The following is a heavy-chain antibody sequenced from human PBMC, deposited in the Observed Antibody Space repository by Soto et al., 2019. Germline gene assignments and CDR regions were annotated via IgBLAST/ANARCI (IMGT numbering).Heavy chain of an antibody. J-gene: IGHJ3*02. CDR1: GGTFSSYT. CDR3: ARDIGYSGYDRPDAFDI. CDR2: IIPILGIA. D-gene: IGHD5-12*01. Sequence: QVQLVQSGAEVKKPGSSVKVSCKASGGTFSSYTISWVRQAPGQGLEWMGRIIPILGIANYAQKFQGRVTITAHKSTSTAYMELSSLRSEDTAVYYCARDIGYSGYDRPDAFDIWGQGTMVTVSS. V-gene: IGHV1-69*08.